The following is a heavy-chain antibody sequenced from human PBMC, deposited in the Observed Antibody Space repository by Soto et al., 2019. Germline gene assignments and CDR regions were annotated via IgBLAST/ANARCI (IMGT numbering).Heavy chain of an antibody. V-gene: IGHV3-23*01. D-gene: IGHD3-3*01. CDR1: GFTFSSYA. CDR3: AKDQSLRFLEWSHFDY. CDR2: ISGSGGST. Sequence: LRLSCAASGFTFSSYAMSWVRQAPGKGLEWVSAISGSGGSTYYADSVKGRFTISRDNSKNTLYLQMNSLRAEDTAVYYCAKDQSLRFLEWSHFDYWGQGTLVTVSS. J-gene: IGHJ4*02.